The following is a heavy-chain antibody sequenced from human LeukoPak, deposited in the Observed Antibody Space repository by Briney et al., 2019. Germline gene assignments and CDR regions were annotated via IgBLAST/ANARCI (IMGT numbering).Heavy chain of an antibody. CDR3: AKGERGGLTMVRGVIDYYYYMDV. CDR1: GFTFSSYW. J-gene: IGHJ6*03. Sequence: GGSLRLSCAASGFTFSSYWMSWVRQAPGKGLEWVANIKEDGSDKQYGDSVKGRFTISRDNSKNTLYVQMNSLRAEDTAVYYCAKGERGGLTMVRGVIDYYYYMDVWGKGTTVTVSS. D-gene: IGHD3-10*01. CDR2: IKEDGSDK. V-gene: IGHV3-7*03.